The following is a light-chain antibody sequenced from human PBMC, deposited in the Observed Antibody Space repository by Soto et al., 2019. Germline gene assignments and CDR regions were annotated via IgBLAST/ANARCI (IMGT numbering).Light chain of an antibody. J-gene: IGLJ2*01. V-gene: IGLV2-14*03. Sequence: LTQPASVSGSPGQSITISCTGTRSDIGAYNFVSWYQQHPGEVPKLILYDVNVRPSGVSNRFSGSKSGNTASLTISGLQAEDEADYYCTSWTTSTTMIFGGGTKSPS. CDR3: TSWTTSTTMI. CDR1: RSDIGAYNF. CDR2: DVN.